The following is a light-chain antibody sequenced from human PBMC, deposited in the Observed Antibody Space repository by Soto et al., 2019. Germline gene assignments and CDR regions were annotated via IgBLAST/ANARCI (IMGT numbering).Light chain of an antibody. CDR1: SGDVGAYDF. V-gene: IGLV2-14*03. Sequence: QSVLAQPASLSGSPGQSITISCTGTSGDVGAYDFVSWYQQHPDKAPKLMIYEVSNRPSGVSYRFSGSKSVNTATLTISGLQAEDEADYYCSSYTTSSTRVFGTGTKVTVL. CDR3: SSYTTSSTRV. J-gene: IGLJ1*01. CDR2: EVS.